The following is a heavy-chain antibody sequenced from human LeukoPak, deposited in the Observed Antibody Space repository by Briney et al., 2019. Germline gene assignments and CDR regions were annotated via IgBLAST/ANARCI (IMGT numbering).Heavy chain of an antibody. CDR1: EYSFTSYW. J-gene: IGHJ4*02. D-gene: IGHD3-10*01. V-gene: IGHV5-51*01. CDR3: ARGARYYYGSGSYSTFDY. Sequence: GESLKISCKGSEYSFTSYWIGWVRQMPGKGLEWMGIIYPGDSDTRYSPSFQGQVTISADKSISTAYLQWSSLKASDTAMYYCARGARYYYGSGSYSTFDYWGQGTLVTVSS. CDR2: IYPGDSDT.